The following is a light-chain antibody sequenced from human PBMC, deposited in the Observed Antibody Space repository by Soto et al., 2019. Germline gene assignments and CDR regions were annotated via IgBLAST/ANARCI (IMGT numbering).Light chain of an antibody. Sequence: DIQVTQSPATLAATVGDRVTITCRASQSINIYLAWYRQKPGKAPELLIYQASILEPGVPSRFIGRGSGTEFTLTISSLQPDDFATYYCQQYSRYSAFGQGTKVDLK. CDR3: QQYSRYSA. V-gene: IGKV1-5*03. CDR2: QAS. CDR1: QSINIY. J-gene: IGKJ2*01.